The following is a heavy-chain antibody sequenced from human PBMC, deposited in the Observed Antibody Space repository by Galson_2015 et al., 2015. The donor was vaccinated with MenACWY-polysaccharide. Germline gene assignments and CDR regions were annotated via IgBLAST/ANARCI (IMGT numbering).Heavy chain of an antibody. CDR1: GFTFSNFW. CDR2: IKQDGSEK. D-gene: IGHD3-10*01. V-gene: IGHV3-7*01. Sequence: SLRLSCAASGFTFSNFWMSWVRQAPGKELEWVASIKQDGSEKYLVDSVKGRFTISRDNAENSLFLQMNSLRAEDTAVYYSARERWVRGVLFDQWVQGTLVAVSS. J-gene: IGHJ4*02. CDR3: ARERWVRGVLFDQ.